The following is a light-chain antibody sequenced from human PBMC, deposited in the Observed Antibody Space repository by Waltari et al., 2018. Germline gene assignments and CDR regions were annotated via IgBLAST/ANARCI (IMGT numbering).Light chain of an antibody. CDR2: EVS. J-gene: IGLJ1*01. CDR1: SSDVGGYNS. CDR3: SSYTSSSTLLV. Sequence: QSALTQPASVSGSPGQSITISCTGTSSDVGGYNSASWYQQHPGKAPKRMIYEVSNRPSGVSNRFSGSKSGNTASLTISGLQAEDEADYYCSSYTSSSTLLVFGTGTKVTVL. V-gene: IGLV2-14*01.